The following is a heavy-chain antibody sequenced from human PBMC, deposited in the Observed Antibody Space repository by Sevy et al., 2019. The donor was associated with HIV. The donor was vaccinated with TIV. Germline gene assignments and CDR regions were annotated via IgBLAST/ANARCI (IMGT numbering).Heavy chain of an antibody. CDR2: ISSSSSTI. CDR3: ARDRKYYYDSSGYYGSGNYYFDY. J-gene: IGHJ4*02. D-gene: IGHD3-22*01. V-gene: IGHV3-48*02. Sequence: GGSLRLSCAASGFTFSSYSMNWVRQAPGKGLEWVSYISSSSSTIYYADSVKGRFTISRDNAKNSLYLQMNSLRDEDTAVYYCARDRKYYYDSSGYYGSGNYYFDYWGQGTRVTVSS. CDR1: GFTFSSYS.